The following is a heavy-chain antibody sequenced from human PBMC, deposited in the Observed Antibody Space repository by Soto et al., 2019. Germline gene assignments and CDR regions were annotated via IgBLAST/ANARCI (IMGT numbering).Heavy chain of an antibody. CDR3: ARLLSNSARDY. CDR2: IKPDGSDK. V-gene: IGHV3-7*03. D-gene: IGHD2-8*01. J-gene: IGHJ4*02. Sequence: GSLRLSGAASVFTCSSYSMSWVRQAPGEGLQWVASIKPDGSDKYYMDSVKGRFAIFRDNAKNSLYLQMNSLRAEDTALYYCARLLSNSARDYWGQGALVTVSS. CDR1: VFTCSSYS.